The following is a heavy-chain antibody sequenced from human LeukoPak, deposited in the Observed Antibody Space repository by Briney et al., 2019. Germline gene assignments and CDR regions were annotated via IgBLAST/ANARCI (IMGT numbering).Heavy chain of an antibody. Sequence: KPSETLSLTCTVSGDSISSSSYYWGWIRQPPGKGLEWIGSIYYSGSTYYNPSLKSRVTISVDTSKSQFSLKLSSVTAADTAVYYCARHLILDRGYSYGYVTPTYWGQGTLVTVSS. CDR2: IYYSGST. CDR1: GDSISSSSYY. CDR3: ARHLILDRGYSYGYVTPTY. D-gene: IGHD5-18*01. V-gene: IGHV4-39*01. J-gene: IGHJ4*02.